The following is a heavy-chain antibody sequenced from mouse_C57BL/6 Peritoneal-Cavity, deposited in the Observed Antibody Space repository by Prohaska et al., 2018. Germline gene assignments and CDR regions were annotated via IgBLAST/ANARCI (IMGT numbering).Heavy chain of an antibody. Sequence: LVAPSQSLSITCTVSGFSLTSYAISWVRQPPGKGLEWLGVIWTGGGKNYNSALKSRLSISKDNSKSQVFLKMNSLQTDDTARYYCARSNMVTTGFAYWGKGTLVTVSA. J-gene: IGHJ3*01. V-gene: IGHV2-9-1*01. CDR3: ARSNMVTTGFAY. CDR1: GFSLTSYA. CDR2: IWTGGGK. D-gene: IGHD2-2*01.